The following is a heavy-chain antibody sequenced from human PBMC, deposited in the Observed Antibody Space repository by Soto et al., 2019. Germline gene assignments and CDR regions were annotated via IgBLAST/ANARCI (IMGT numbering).Heavy chain of an antibody. Sequence: QMQLVQSGPEVKKPGTSVKVSCKASGFTFTSSAVQWVRQSRGQLLEWIGWIVVGSGNTNYAKKFQERVTITRYMSSSTAYMELSILRSAVTAVYYCAAGQDNVTIFGVVKTSDFWGQGSLVTVSS. CDR3: AAGQDNVTIFGVVKTSDF. CDR2: IVVGSGNT. D-gene: IGHD3-3*01. V-gene: IGHV1-58*01. CDR1: GFTFTSSA. J-gene: IGHJ4*02.